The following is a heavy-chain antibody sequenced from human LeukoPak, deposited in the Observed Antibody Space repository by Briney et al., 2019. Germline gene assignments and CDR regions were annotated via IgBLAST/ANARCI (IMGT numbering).Heavy chain of an antibody. CDR2: ISGSGGST. CDR1: GFTFSSYA. Sequence: PGGSLRLSCAASGFTFSSYAMSWVRQAPGKGLEWVSAISGSGGSTYYADSVKGRFTNSRDNSKNTLYLQMNSLRAEDTAVYYCAKDQVDDFWSGYTFDYWGQGTLVTVSS. CDR3: AKDQVDDFWSGYTFDY. V-gene: IGHV3-23*01. J-gene: IGHJ4*02. D-gene: IGHD3-3*01.